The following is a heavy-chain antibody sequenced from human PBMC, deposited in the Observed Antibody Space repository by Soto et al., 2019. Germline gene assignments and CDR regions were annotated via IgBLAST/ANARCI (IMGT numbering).Heavy chain of an antibody. CDR2: ISDGDGAT. J-gene: IGHJ4*02. V-gene: IGHV3-23*01. CDR1: GFAFSDYA. CDR3: AKGRTFFDF. Sequence: EVHLLESGGGLVQQGGSLRLSCAASGFAFSDYAMTWVRQAPGKGLEWVSDISDGDGATHYADSVKGRFTISRDDSKNTLYWQMDSLRAEDAAVYYSAKGRTFFDFLGQGTLVT.